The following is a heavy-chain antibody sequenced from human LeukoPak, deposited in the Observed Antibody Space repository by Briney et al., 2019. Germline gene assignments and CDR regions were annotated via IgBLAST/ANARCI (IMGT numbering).Heavy chain of an antibody. CDR3: AKGDIVVVPAASTNYYYYMDV. V-gene: IGHV1-69*05. CDR2: IIPIFGTA. D-gene: IGHD2-2*01. Sequence: ASVKVSCKASGGTFSSYAISWVRQAPGQGLEWMGGIIPIFGTANYAQKFQGRVTITTDESTSTAYMGLSSLRSEDTAVYYCAKGDIVVVPAASTNYYYYMDVWGKGTTVTVSS. CDR1: GGTFSSYA. J-gene: IGHJ6*03.